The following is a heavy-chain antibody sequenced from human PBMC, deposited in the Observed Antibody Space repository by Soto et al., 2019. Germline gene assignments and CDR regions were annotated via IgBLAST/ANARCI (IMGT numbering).Heavy chain of an antibody. J-gene: IGHJ5*02. V-gene: IGHV3-30*18. D-gene: IGHD2-15*01. CDR2: ISYDGSNK. Sequence: GGSLRLSCAASGFTFSSYGMHWVRQAPGKGLEWVAVISYDGSNKYYADSLKGRFTISRDNSKNTLYLQMNSLSAEYTAVYFCVKEVVLSDCSGGSCYSRWFDPWGQGTLVTVS. CDR3: VKEVVLSDCSGGSCYSRWFDP. CDR1: GFTFSSYG.